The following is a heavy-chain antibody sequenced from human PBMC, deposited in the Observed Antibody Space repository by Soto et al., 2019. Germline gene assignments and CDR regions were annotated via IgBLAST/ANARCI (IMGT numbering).Heavy chain of an antibody. Sequence: ASVKVSCKGSGYTFTSYDINWVRQATGQGLEWMGWMNPNSGNTGYAQKFQGRVTMTRNTSISTAYMELSSLRSEDTAVYYCARVSFERDAFDIWGQGTMVTVSS. D-gene: IGHD3-9*01. V-gene: IGHV1-8*01. CDR2: MNPNSGNT. J-gene: IGHJ3*02. CDR3: ARVSFERDAFDI. CDR1: GYTFTSYD.